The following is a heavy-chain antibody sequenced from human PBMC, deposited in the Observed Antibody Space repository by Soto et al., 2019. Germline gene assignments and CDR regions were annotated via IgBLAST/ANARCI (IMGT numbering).Heavy chain of an antibody. D-gene: IGHD3-3*01. J-gene: IGHJ6*02. CDR3: ARGHPLSTIFGVVPAYYYGMDV. CDR2: INHSGST. Sequence: SETLSLTCAVYGGAFSGYYCILIRHPPLKWLEWIVEINHSGSTNYNPSLKSRVTISVDTSKNQFSLKLSSVTAADTAVYYCARGHPLSTIFGVVPAYYYGMDVWGQGTTVTVSS. CDR1: GGAFSGYY. V-gene: IGHV4-34*01.